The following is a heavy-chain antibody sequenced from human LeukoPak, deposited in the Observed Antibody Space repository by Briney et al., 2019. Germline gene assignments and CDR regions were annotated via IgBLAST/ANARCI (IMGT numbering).Heavy chain of an antibody. J-gene: IGHJ5*02. V-gene: IGHV4-39*01. CDR3: ARQGEEYQLIRYNWFDP. CDR1: GGSISSSSYY. CDR2: IYYSGST. Sequence: SETLSLTCTVFGGSISSSSYYWGWIRQPPGKGLEWIGSIYYSGSTYYNPSLKSRVTISVDTSKNQFSLKLSSVTAADTAVYYCARQGEEYQLIRYNWFDPWGQGTLVTVSS. D-gene: IGHD2-2*01.